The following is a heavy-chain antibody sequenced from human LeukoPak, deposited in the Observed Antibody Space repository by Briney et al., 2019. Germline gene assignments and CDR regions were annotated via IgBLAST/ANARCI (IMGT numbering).Heavy chain of an antibody. Sequence: GGSLRLSCAASGFTFSSYWMHWVRQAPGKGLVWVSRINSDGSSTSYADSVKGRFTISRDNAKNTLYLQMSSLRAEDTAVYYCARPPYYYGSGRYYFHYYYYMDVWGKGTTVTVSS. J-gene: IGHJ6*03. CDR1: GFTFSSYW. CDR2: INSDGSST. D-gene: IGHD3-10*01. CDR3: ARPPYYYGSGRYYFHYYYYMDV. V-gene: IGHV3-74*01.